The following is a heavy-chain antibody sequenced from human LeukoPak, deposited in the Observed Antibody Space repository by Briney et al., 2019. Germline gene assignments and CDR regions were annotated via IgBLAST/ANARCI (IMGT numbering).Heavy chain of an antibody. CDR1: GYTFTSYG. D-gene: IGHD1-26*01. CDR2: ISTYNGNT. CDR3: ASRSGTYPYYIDY. V-gene: IGHV1-18*01. J-gene: IGHJ4*02. Sequence: ASVKVSCKTSGYTFTSYGITWVRQAPGQGLGWMGWISTYNGNTNYAQKVQGRVTMTTDTSTSTAFMGLRSLTSDDTAVYYCASRSGTYPYYIDYWGQGTLVTVSS.